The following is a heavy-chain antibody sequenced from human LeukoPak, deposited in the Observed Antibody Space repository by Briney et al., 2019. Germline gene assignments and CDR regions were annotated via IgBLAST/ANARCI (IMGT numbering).Heavy chain of an antibody. D-gene: IGHD3-22*01. CDR2: TYPGDSDT. CDR1: GYSFTNYW. J-gene: IGHJ4*02. V-gene: IGHV5-51*01. Sequence: PGESLKISCKGSGYSFTNYWIGWERQMPGKGLEWMGITYPGDSDTRYSPSFQGQVTISADKSISTAYLQWSSLKASDTAMYHCARLIRWDRYDTSGFDYWGQGTLVTVSS. CDR3: ARLIRWDRYDTSGFDY.